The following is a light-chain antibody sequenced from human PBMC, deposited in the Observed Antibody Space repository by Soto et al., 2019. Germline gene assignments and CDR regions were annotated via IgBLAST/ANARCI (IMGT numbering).Light chain of an antibody. CDR1: QGISSY. CDR2: AAS. J-gene: IGKJ5*01. V-gene: IGKV1-27*01. CDR3: QKYSSVIT. Sequence: DIQMTQSPSSLSASVGDRVTITCRASQGISSYLAWYQQELGKVPKLLISAASTLQSGVPSRFSGSGSGTDFTLTISSLQPEDVATYYCQKYSSVITFGQGTRLEIK.